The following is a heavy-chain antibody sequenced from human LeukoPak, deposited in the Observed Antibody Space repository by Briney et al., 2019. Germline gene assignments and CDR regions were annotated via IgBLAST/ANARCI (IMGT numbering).Heavy chain of an antibody. V-gene: IGHV3-53*04. CDR1: GFTVSTNY. J-gene: IGHJ2*01. CDR2: IYSGGST. CDR3: ARDPGYDRSGYRNWYFDL. Sequence: GGSLRLSCAASGFTVSTNYMNWVRQAPGKGLEWVSVIYSGGSTYYADSVKGRFTISRHNSENTLYLRMNSLRAEDTAVYYCARDPGYDRSGYRNWYFDLWGRGTLVTVSS. D-gene: IGHD3-22*01.